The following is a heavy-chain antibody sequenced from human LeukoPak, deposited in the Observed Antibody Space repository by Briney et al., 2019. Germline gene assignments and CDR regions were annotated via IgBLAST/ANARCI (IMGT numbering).Heavy chain of an antibody. CDR3: AKEPEPTHYFDY. Sequence: GGSLRLSCAASGFTFSSYAMSWVRQAPGKGLEWVSAISGSGGNTYYADSVKGRFTISRDNSKNTLYLQMNSQRAEDTAVYYCAKEPEPTHYFDYWGQGTLVTVSS. CDR1: GFTFSSYA. CDR2: ISGSGGNT. V-gene: IGHV3-23*01. J-gene: IGHJ4*02.